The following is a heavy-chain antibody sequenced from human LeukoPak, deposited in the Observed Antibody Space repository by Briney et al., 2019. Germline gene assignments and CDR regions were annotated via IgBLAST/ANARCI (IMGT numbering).Heavy chain of an antibody. V-gene: IGHV1-69*01. CDR2: IIPIFGTA. D-gene: IGHD2-2*01. J-gene: IGHJ6*03. Sequence: SVKVSCKASGGTFSRYAISWVRQAPGQGLGWMGGIIPIFGTANYGQNLQGRVTITADESTSTAFMELSGLRSEDTAVYYCVSSQGSIIVLSTSAQGYYYYMDVWGTGTTVTVSS. CDR1: GGTFSRYA. CDR3: VSSQGSIIVLSTSAQGYYYYMDV.